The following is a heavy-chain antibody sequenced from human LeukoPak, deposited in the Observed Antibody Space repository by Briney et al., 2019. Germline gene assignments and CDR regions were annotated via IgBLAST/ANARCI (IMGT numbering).Heavy chain of an antibody. V-gene: IGHV1-46*01. CDR1: GYTFTGYY. Sequence: ASVRVSCKASGYTFTGYYMHWVRQAPGQVLEWMGIINPSGGSTSYAQKFQGRVTMTRDTSTSTVYMELSSLRSEDTAVYYCARDALFPTVIIGGFDYWGQGTLVTVSS. D-gene: IGHD4-17*01. CDR2: INPSGGST. CDR3: ARDALFPTVIIGGFDY. J-gene: IGHJ4*02.